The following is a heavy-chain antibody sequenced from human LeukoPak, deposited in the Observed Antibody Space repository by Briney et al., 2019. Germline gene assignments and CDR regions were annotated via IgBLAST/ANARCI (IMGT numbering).Heavy chain of an antibody. CDR1: GGTFSSYA. V-gene: IGHV1-69*05. CDR3: ARTPNDFWSGYPYYYYGMDV. Sequence: ASVKVSCKASGGTFSSYAISWVRQAPGQGLEWMGGIIPIFGTANYAQKFQGRVTMTRDTSTSTVYMELSSLRSEDTAVFYCARTPNDFWSGYPYYYYGMDVWGQGTTVTVSS. J-gene: IGHJ6*02. CDR2: IIPIFGTA. D-gene: IGHD3-3*01.